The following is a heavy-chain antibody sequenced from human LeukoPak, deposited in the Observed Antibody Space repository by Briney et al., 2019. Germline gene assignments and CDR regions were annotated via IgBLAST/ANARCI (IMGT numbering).Heavy chain of an antibody. CDR1: GYTFISYY. J-gene: IGHJ4*02. Sequence: ASVKVSCKASGYTFISYYMHWVRQAPAQGLEWMGIINPSGGSTSYAQKFQGRVTMTRDTSTSTVYMELSSLRSEDTAVYYCARDPPLVGATTGYFDYWGQGTLVTVSS. D-gene: IGHD1-26*01. CDR3: ARDPPLVGATTGYFDY. V-gene: IGHV1-46*01. CDR2: INPSGGST.